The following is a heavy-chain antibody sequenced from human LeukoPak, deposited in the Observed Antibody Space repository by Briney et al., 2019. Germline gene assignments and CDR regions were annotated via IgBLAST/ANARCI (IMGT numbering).Heavy chain of an antibody. Sequence: SETLSLTCAVYGGSFSGYYWSWIRQPPGKGLEGIGEINHSGSTNYNPSLKSRVTISVDTSKNQFSLKLSSVTAADTAVYYCARVRDDYVWGSYRYTGYFDYWGQGTLVTVSS. CDR1: GGSFSGYY. J-gene: IGHJ4*02. D-gene: IGHD3-16*02. CDR3: ARVRDDYVWGSYRYTGYFDY. CDR2: INHSGST. V-gene: IGHV4-34*01.